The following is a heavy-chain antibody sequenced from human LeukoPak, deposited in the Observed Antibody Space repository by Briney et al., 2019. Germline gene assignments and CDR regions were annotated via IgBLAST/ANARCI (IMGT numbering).Heavy chain of an antibody. Sequence: PSETLSLTCTVSGGSISSNSYFWGWLRQPPGKGLEWIGSIYYSGSTYYNPSLKSRVTISVDTSRNQFSLRVSSMTAADTAVYYCASLSSSWYGGFDYWGQGTLVTVSS. CDR1: GGSISSNSYF. V-gene: IGHV4-39*01. D-gene: IGHD6-13*01. CDR2: IYYSGST. J-gene: IGHJ4*02. CDR3: ASLSSSWYGGFDY.